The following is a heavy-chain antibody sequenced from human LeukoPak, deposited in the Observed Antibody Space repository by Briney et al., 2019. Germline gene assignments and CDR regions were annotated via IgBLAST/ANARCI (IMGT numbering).Heavy chain of an antibody. V-gene: IGHV1-8*01. Sequence: GASVKVSCKASGYTFTSYDINWVRQAPGQGLEWMGWMNPNSGNTGYAQKLQGRVTMTRNTSISTAYKELSSLRSEDTAVYYCANSLAYYDSSGYYDYWGQGTLVTVSS. J-gene: IGHJ4*02. D-gene: IGHD3-22*01. CDR1: GYTFTSYD. CDR3: ANSLAYYDSSGYYDY. CDR2: MNPNSGNT.